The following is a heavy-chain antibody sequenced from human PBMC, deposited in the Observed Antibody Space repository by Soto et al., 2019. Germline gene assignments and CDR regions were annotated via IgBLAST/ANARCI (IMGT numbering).Heavy chain of an antibody. D-gene: IGHD3-10*02. Sequence: QVQLVQSGAEVRKPGASVKVSCKASGYTFTNYDINWVRQATRQGLEWMGWVNPNSGNTGYAQKFQGRVTMTRDTSINTAYMELSSLRYEDTAVYYCARAPYVAARNWFYSWGQGTLVTVSS. CDR2: VNPNSGNT. CDR3: ARAPYVAARNWFYS. J-gene: IGHJ5*01. V-gene: IGHV1-8*01. CDR1: GYTFTNYD.